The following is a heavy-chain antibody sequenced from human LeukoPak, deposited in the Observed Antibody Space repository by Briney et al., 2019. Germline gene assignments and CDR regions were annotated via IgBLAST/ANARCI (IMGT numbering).Heavy chain of an antibody. CDR2: ISGSGGST. CDR1: GFTFSSYA. Sequence: GGSLRLSCAASGFTFSSYAMSWVRQAPGKGLEWVSAISGSGGSTYYADSVKGRFTISRDNSKNTLYLQMNSLRAEDTAVYHCAKDGGGATTVTAEFDYWGQGTLVTVSS. V-gene: IGHV3-23*01. D-gene: IGHD4-17*01. CDR3: AKDGGGATTVTAEFDY. J-gene: IGHJ4*02.